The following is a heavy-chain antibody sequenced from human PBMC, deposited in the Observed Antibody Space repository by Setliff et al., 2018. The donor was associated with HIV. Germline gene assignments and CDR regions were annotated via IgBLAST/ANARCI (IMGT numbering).Heavy chain of an antibody. V-gene: IGHV3-11*04. CDR3: ARALGVAPLGDYGQVSYYHYMDV. D-gene: IGHD4-17*01. Sequence: PGGSLRLSCAASGFKFGDYYMTWIRQSPGKGLEWLSYISDGGSTISYADSVKGRFTISRDNANNSLFLQMSSLRAEDTARYYCARALGVAPLGDYGQVSYYHYMDVWGKGTTVTVSS. J-gene: IGHJ6*03. CDR2: ISDGGSTI. CDR1: GFKFGDYY.